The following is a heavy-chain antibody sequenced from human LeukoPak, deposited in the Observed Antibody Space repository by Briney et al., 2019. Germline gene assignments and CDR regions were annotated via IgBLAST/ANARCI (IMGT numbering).Heavy chain of an antibody. Sequence: GGSLRLSCAASRFTFSSYSMNWVRQAPGKGLEWVSSISSSGSYIYYADSVKGRFTISRDNAKNSLYLQMNSLRAEDTAVYYCARDLVRRTWAVAGNYYYMDVWGKGTTVTVSS. V-gene: IGHV3-21*01. CDR3: ARDLVRRTWAVAGNYYYMDV. J-gene: IGHJ6*03. CDR1: RFTFSSYS. D-gene: IGHD6-19*01. CDR2: ISSSGSYI.